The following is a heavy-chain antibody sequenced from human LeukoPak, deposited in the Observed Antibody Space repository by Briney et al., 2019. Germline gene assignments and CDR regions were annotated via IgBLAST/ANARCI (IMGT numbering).Heavy chain of an antibody. CDR2: ISGSGTST. CDR3: AKEPASGSCFDY. Sequence: GGSLRLSCTASGYTFNSYAMSWVRQAPGKGLEWVSGISGSGTSTYYADPVKGRFTISRDNSKNTLYLQMNSLRAEDTALYYCAKEPASGSCFDYWGQGTLVTVSS. CDR1: GYTFNSYA. V-gene: IGHV3-23*01. J-gene: IGHJ4*02. D-gene: IGHD3-10*01.